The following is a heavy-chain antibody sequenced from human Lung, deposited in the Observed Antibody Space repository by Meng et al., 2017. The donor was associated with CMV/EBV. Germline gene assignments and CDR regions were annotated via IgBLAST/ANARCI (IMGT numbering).Heavy chain of an antibody. Sequence: QLQLRESGPGLVKPSETLSLTCTGSGGSISSSSYYWAWIRQPPGEGLEWIGSVVYSGTTYYTSSLKSRVSISVDTSKNQFSLKLSSVTAADTAVYYCARHHHSPTFDYWGQGTLVTVSS. CDR2: VVYSGTT. J-gene: IGHJ4*02. CDR1: GGSISSSSYY. D-gene: IGHD1-14*01. V-gene: IGHV4-39*01. CDR3: ARHHHSPTFDY.